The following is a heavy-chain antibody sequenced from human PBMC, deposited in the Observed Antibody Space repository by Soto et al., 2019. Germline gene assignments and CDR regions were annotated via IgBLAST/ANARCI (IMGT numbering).Heavy chain of an antibody. D-gene: IGHD2-15*01. CDR3: ARGIYCTGGTCGYFFDY. CDR1: GGSISSGGYY. Sequence: QVPLQGSGPGLVKPSQTLSLTCTVSGGSISSGGYYWSWIRQHPGKGLEWIGYIDHSGNTYYNPPLENSITTSVGTAKHKFSLKMSPLTAADTAAYYWARGIYCTGGTCGYFFDYWGQGTLVTVSS. J-gene: IGHJ4*02. V-gene: IGHV4-31*03. CDR2: IDHSGNT.